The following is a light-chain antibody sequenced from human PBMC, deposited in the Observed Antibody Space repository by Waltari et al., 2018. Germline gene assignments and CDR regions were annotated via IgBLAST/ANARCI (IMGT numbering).Light chain of an antibody. Sequence: QSVLTQPPSVSGAPGQSITISCTGSSSNIGAGYDVHWYQHLPGTAPKLLIYRNNNPPSGVPDRFSGSKSGTSASLAITGLQAEDEADYYCQSYDSSVSAWVFGGGTKLTVV. CDR2: RNN. CDR1: SSNIGAGYD. J-gene: IGLJ3*02. V-gene: IGLV1-40*01. CDR3: QSYDSSVSAWV.